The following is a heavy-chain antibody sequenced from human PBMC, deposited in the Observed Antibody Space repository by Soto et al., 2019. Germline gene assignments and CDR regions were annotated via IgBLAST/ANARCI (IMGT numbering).Heavy chain of an antibody. CDR2: ISAYNGNT. D-gene: IGHD6-19*01. Sequence: ASVKVSCKASGYTFTSYGISWVGQAPGQGLEWMGWISAYNGNTNYAQKLQGRVTMTTDTSTSTAYMELRSLRSDDTAVYYCATLIAVEDAFDIWGQGTMVTVSS. J-gene: IGHJ3*02. CDR3: ATLIAVEDAFDI. CDR1: GYTFTSYG. V-gene: IGHV1-18*01.